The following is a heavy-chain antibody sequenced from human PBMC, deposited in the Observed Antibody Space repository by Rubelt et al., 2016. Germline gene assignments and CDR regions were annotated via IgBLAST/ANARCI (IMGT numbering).Heavy chain of an antibody. CDR1: GGSISSSSYY. CDR3: ARVPITMVRGGDY. J-gene: IGHJ4*02. CDR2: IYYSGST. V-gene: IGHV4-39*01. Sequence: QLQLQESGPGLVKPSETLSLTCTVSGGSISSSSYYWGWIRQPPGKGLEWIGSIYYSGSTYYNPSPKSRFTISVETSKNQFSLKLSAVTAADTAVYYCARVPITMVRGGDYWGQGTLVTVSS. D-gene: IGHD3-10*01.